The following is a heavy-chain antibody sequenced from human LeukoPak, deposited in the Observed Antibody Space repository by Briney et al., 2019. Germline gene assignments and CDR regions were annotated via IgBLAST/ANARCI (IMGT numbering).Heavy chain of an antibody. D-gene: IGHD3-10*01. CDR3: ARVRGVRALYYYYYMDV. Sequence: GGSLRLSCAASGFTFSNYGMHWVRQAPGKGLEWVALIRYDGSNKYYADSAKGRFTISRDNSKNTLYLQMNSLRAEDTAVYYCARVRGVRALYYYYYMDVWGKGTTVTVSS. CDR2: IRYDGSNK. V-gene: IGHV3-30*02. CDR1: GFTFSNYG. J-gene: IGHJ6*03.